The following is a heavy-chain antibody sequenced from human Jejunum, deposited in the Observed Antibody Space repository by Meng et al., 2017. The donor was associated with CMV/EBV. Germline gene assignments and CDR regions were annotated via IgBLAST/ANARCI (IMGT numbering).Heavy chain of an antibody. V-gene: IGHV3-21*01. CDR3: ATLISSPDYDYYYGMDV. J-gene: IGHJ6*02. Sequence: TFNSYSMSWVRQAPGKGLEWVSYISSGSSYRHYADSVKSRFTISRDNAKNSVFLQMNSLRAEDAAVYYCATLISSPDYDYYYGMDVWGQGTTVTVSS. D-gene: IGHD3-10*01. CDR1: TFNSYS. CDR2: ISSGSSYR.